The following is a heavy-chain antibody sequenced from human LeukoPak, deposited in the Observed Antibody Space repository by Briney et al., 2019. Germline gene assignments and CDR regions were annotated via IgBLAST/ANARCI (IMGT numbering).Heavy chain of an antibody. CDR1: GYTFTGYY. Sequence: ASVKVSCKASGYTFTGYYMHWVRQAPGQGLEWMGWINPHTGGTNYAQKFQGRVTMTRDTSISTAYMELSRLRSDDTAVYYCARVLYYDSSGYGAFDIWGQGTMVTVSS. CDR2: INPHTGGT. J-gene: IGHJ3*02. CDR3: ARVLYYDSSGYGAFDI. D-gene: IGHD3-22*01. V-gene: IGHV1-2*02.